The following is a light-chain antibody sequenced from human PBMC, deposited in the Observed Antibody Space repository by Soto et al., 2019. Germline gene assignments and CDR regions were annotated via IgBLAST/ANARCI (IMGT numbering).Light chain of an antibody. V-gene: IGKV1-39*01. Sequence: DIQMTQSPSSLSASVGDRVTITCRSSQSIRSYLNWYQQKPGKAPKLLIYAAISLQSGVPSRFSGSGSGTDFTLTITSLQPEDFATYYCQQTYSTPRTFGGGTKVEIK. CDR3: QQTYSTPRT. CDR2: AAI. J-gene: IGKJ4*01. CDR1: QSIRSY.